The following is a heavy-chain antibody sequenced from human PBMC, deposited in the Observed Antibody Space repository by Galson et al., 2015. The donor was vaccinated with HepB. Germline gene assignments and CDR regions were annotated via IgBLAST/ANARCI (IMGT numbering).Heavy chain of an antibody. Sequence: SLRLSCAASGFSFDTHAMSWVRRAPGKGLEWVSTIRGGGFSTYYADSVRGRFSISRDNSKSTLYLEMNSLRAEDTAVCYCAKNPDFDFYNEKSTTFAYWGRGTLVTVSS. D-gene: IGHD3-3*01. V-gene: IGHV3-23*01. CDR2: IRGGGFST. CDR3: AKNPDFDFYNEKSTTFAY. J-gene: IGHJ4*02. CDR1: GFSFDTHA.